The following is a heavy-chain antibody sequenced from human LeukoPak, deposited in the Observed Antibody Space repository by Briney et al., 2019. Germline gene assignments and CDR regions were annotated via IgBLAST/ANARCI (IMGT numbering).Heavy chain of an antibody. D-gene: IGHD3-3*01. CDR3: ARRPSYYDFWSGYPRDAFDI. CDR1: GYTFTGYY. CDR2: INPNSGGT. V-gene: IGHV1-2*02. Sequence: ASVKVSCKASGYTFTGYYMHWVRQAPGQGLEWMGWINPNSGGTNYAQKFQGRVTMTRDTSISTAYMELSRLRSDDTAVYCCARRPSYYDFWSGYPRDAFDIWGQGTMVTVSS. J-gene: IGHJ3*02.